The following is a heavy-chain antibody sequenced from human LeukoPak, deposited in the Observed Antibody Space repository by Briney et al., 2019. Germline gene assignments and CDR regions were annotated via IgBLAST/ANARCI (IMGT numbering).Heavy chain of an antibody. V-gene: IGHV4-59*12. Sequence: PSETLSLTCTVSGGSISSYYWSWIRQPPGKGLEWIGYIYYSGSTNYNPSLKSRVTISVDTSKNQFSLKLSSATAADTAVYYCARGPEKYVDTAIVTDGTVFDYWGQGTLVTVSS. CDR1: GGSISSYY. J-gene: IGHJ4*02. CDR2: IYYSGST. CDR3: ARGPEKYVDTAIVTDGTVFDY. D-gene: IGHD5-18*01.